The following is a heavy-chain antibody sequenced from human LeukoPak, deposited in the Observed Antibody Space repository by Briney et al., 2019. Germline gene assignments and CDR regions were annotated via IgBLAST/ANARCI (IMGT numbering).Heavy chain of an antibody. CDR3: ARATSPGYYFDY. J-gene: IGHJ4*02. CDR1: GGSISSYY. D-gene: IGHD7-27*01. CDR2: IYYNGGT. Sequence: SETLSLTCTVSGGSISSYYWSWIRQHPGTGLEWIAYIYYNGGTYYNPSLKSRVTISIDTSKNQFSLKLSSVTAADTAVYFCARATSPGYYFDYWGQGTLVTVSS. V-gene: IGHV4-59*12.